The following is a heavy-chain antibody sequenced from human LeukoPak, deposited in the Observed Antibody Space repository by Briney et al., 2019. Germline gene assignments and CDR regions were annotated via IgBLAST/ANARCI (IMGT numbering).Heavy chain of an antibody. D-gene: IGHD6-13*01. CDR3: ANPRDSSTWYTFDY. J-gene: IGHJ4*02. Sequence: GGSLRLSCAASGFTFSSYAMSWVRQAPGKGLEWVSVISGSGGKTYYADSVKGRFTISRDNSKNTLYLQMNSLRAEDTAVYYCANPRDSSTWYTFDYWGQGTLVTVSS. CDR2: ISGSGGKT. CDR1: GFTFSSYA. V-gene: IGHV3-23*01.